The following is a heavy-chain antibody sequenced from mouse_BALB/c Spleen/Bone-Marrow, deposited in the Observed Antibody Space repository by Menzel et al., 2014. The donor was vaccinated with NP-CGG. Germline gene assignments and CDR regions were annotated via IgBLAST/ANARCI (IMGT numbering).Heavy chain of an antibody. CDR3: ARGYSNNYAMDY. CDR2: INTYFGDI. CDR1: GHTFTDYA. Sequence: QVQLQQSGAELVRPGVSVKISCEGSGHTFTDYAMHWVKQSHAESLEWIGVINTYFGDISYNQKFKGKATIAVDKTSRTVYMELARLTAEDSAIYYCARGYSNNYAMDYWGQGTSVTVSS. V-gene: IGHV1S137*01. D-gene: IGHD2-5*01. J-gene: IGHJ4*01.